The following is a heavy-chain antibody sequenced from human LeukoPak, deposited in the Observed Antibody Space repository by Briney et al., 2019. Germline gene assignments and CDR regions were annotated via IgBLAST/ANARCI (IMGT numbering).Heavy chain of an antibody. Sequence: SGGPLRLSCSPSGFTLSRYWMQWLRQAPAKGVVWVSRINSYGSRKIYQDSVKGRFTISRGNVKETVYLQMNSRRAADTAVYYCARVGYDLDYWGQGTVVTVSS. V-gene: IGHV3-74*01. D-gene: IGHD3-3*01. J-gene: IGHJ4*02. CDR1: GFTLSRYW. CDR2: INSYGSRK. CDR3: ARVGYDLDY.